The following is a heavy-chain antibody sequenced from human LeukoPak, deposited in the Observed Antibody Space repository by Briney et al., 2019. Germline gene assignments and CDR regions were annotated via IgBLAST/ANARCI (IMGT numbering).Heavy chain of an antibody. CDR2: IRGDGRTT. V-gene: IGHV3-43*02. CDR1: GFTFGDYA. CDR3: AKDAVAGTWLHY. J-gene: IGHJ4*02. D-gene: IGHD6-19*01. Sequence: GGSLRLSCAASGFTFGDYAMHWVRKAPGKALEWVSLIRGDGRTTSYARSVKGRFTISRDNSKNSLYLQMSSLRGEDTAMYFCAKDAVAGTWLHYWGQGTLVTVSS.